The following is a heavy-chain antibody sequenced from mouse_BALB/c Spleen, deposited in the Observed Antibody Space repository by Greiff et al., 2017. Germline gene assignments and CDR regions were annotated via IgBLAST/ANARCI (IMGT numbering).Heavy chain of an antibody. CDR2: IYPGGGYT. J-gene: IGHJ4*01. CDR1: GYTFTNYW. CDR3: AREGDYDYDDYAMDY. D-gene: IGHD2-4*01. Sequence: VQLQQSGAELVRPGTSVKISCKASGYTFTNYWLGWVKQRPGHGLEWIGDIYPGGGYTNYNEKFKGKATLTADTSSSTAYMQLSSLTSEDSAVYFCAREGDYDYDDYAMDYWGQGTSVTVSS. V-gene: IGHV1-63*02.